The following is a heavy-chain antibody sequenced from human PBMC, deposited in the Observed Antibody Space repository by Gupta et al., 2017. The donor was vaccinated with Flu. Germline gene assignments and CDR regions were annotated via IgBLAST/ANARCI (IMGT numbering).Heavy chain of an antibody. V-gene: IGHV4-31*02. D-gene: IGHD3-22*01. CDR2: IYTSGST. J-gene: IGHJ6*02. CDR1: Y. Sequence: YWNWIRQHPKKGLEWIGYIYTSGSTSYNPSLKSRVAISIDTSKKQFYLDLTSVTAADAAVYYCERGSGYTHDHYHYYGMDVWGLGTTVIVSS. CDR3: ERGSGYTHDHYHYYGMDV.